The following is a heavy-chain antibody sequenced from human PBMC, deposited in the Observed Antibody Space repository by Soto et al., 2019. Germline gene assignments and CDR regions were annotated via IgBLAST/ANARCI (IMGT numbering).Heavy chain of an antibody. CDR1: GGSFSGYY. Sequence: PSETLSLTCAVYGGSFSGYYWSWIRQPPGKGLEWIGEINHSGSTNYNPSLKSRVTISVDTSKNQFSLKLSSVTAADTAVYYCARGERRYSSSWYYYYMDVWGKGTTVTVSS. CDR3: ARGERRYSSSWYYYYMDV. CDR2: INHSGST. D-gene: IGHD6-13*01. V-gene: IGHV4-34*01. J-gene: IGHJ6*03.